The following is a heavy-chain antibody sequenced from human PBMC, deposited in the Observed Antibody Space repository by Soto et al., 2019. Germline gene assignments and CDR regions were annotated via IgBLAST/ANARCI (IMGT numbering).Heavy chain of an antibody. CDR2: IKQDGSEQ. CDR3: TKTVRSGDSG. Sequence: EVQLVESGGGLVQPGGSLRLSCAASGFTFSSYWMTWIRQAPGKGLEWVAHIKQDGSEQYYVDSVKGRFTISRDNAKNSLYLQMSSLRAEDTALYYCTKTVRSGDSGWGQGTLVIVSS. D-gene: IGHD4-17*01. J-gene: IGHJ4*02. CDR1: GFTFSSYW. V-gene: IGHV3-7*05.